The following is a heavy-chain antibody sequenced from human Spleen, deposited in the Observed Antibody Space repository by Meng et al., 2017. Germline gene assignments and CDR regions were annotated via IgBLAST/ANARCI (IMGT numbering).Heavy chain of an antibody. Sequence: VQLQESGPVLVKLSQTRSLTCSVSGGSISSGDYYWSWIRQPPGKGLEWIGYIYYSGSTYSNASLKSRVTISIDRSKNQFSLKLSSVTAADTAVYYCARDRKHYGERGWFDPWGQGTLVTVSS. J-gene: IGHJ5*02. CDR2: IYYSGST. CDR3: ARDRKHYGERGWFDP. V-gene: IGHV4-30-4*01. CDR1: GGSISSGDYY. D-gene: IGHD4-17*01.